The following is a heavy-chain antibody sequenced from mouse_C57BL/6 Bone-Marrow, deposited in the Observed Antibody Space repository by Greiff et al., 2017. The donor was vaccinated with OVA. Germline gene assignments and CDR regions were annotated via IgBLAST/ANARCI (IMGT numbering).Heavy chain of an antibody. J-gene: IGHJ4*01. Sequence: VQLQQPGAELVMPGASVKLSCKASGYTFTSYWMHWVKQRPGQGLEWIGEIDPSDSYTNYNPKFKGKSPLTVDKSSSTAYMQLSSLTSEDSAVYYCARRRLLRSFMDYWGQGTSVTVSS. CDR3: ARRRLLRSFMDY. CDR1: GYTFTSYW. V-gene: IGHV1-69*01. CDR2: IDPSDSYT. D-gene: IGHD1-1*01.